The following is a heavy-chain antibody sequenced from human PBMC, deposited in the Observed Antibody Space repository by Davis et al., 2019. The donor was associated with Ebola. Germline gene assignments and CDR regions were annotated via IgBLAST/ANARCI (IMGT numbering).Heavy chain of an antibody. J-gene: IGHJ6*04. Sequence: SETLSLTCTVSGGSISNYYWSWIRQPPGKGLEWIGYISYSGNTNYNPSLESRVTISVDTSKNQFYLKLSSVTAEDTAVYYCARVCRSEGVVVAARGYYYYGMDVWGKGTTVTVSS. CDR3: ARVCRSEGVVVAARGYYYYGMDV. V-gene: IGHV4-59*12. CDR1: GGSISNYY. CDR2: ISYSGNT. D-gene: IGHD2-15*01.